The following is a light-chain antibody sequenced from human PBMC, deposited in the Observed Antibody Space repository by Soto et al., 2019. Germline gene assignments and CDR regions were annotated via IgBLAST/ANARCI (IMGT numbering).Light chain of an antibody. CDR3: TSYTRSSTLVL. Sequence: QSALTQPASVSGSPGQSITISCTGSSSDVGGYNYVSWYQQHPGKAPKLIIYDVSNRPSGISNRFSGSKSDNTASLTISGLQAEDEADYYCTSYTRSSTLVLFGGGTKVTVL. V-gene: IGLV2-14*01. CDR2: DVS. J-gene: IGLJ2*01. CDR1: SSDVGGYNY.